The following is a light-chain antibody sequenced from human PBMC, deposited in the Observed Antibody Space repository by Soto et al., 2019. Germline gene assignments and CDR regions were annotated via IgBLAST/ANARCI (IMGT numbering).Light chain of an antibody. J-gene: IGKJ2*01. CDR3: QQYDSLPYT. CDR1: QSVGTY. CDR2: VAS. Sequence: DIQMTQSPSSLSASVGDRVTITCRASQSVGTYLSWYQQKEGKAPKLLINVASTLQSGVPSRFSGSGSGTDFTLTISSLQPEDVATYYCQQYDSLPYTFGQGTRLEIK. V-gene: IGKV1-33*01.